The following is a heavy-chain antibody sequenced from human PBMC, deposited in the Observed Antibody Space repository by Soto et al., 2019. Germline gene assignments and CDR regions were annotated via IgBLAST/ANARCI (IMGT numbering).Heavy chain of an antibody. CDR1: GGSISSYY. D-gene: IGHD6-13*01. J-gene: IGHJ4*02. CDR2: IYYSGST. V-gene: IGHV4-59*01. CDR3: ARGETYSSSWLNFDY. Sequence: SETLSLTCTVSGGSISSYYWSWIRQPPGKGLEWIGYIYYSGSTNYNPSLKSRVTISVDTSKNQFSLKLSSVTAADTAVYYCARGETYSSSWLNFDYWGQGTLVTVSS.